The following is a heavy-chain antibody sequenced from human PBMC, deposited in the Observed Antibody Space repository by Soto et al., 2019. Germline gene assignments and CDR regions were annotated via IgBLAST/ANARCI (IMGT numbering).Heavy chain of an antibody. J-gene: IGHJ4*02. CDR1: GFSFSSYW. CDR2: INQDGSEK. Sequence: GGSLRLSCAASGFSFSSYWMSWVRQAPGKGLEWVAKINQDGSEKYYVDSVKGRFTISRDNAKNSLYLQMNSLRAEDTAVHYCAIGRSLDYWGEGTLVTVSS. V-gene: IGHV3-7*01. CDR3: AIGRSLDY. D-gene: IGHD6-19*01.